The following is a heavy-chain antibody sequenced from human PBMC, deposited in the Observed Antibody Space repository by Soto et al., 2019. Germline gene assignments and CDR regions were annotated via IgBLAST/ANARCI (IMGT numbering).Heavy chain of an antibody. J-gene: IGHJ6*02. CDR3: ARDQGGDGYNTNFHYGMDV. Sequence: VPLVESGGGVVQPGRSLRLSCAASGFTFGSYAMHWVRQAPGKGLEWVSYISSSGSTVYYADSVKGRFTISRDNAKNSLYLQMNSLSAEDTATYYCARDQGGDGYNTNFHYGMDVWGQGTPVTVSS. V-gene: IGHV3-48*03. CDR1: GFTFGSYA. CDR2: ISSSGSTV. D-gene: IGHD3-16*01.